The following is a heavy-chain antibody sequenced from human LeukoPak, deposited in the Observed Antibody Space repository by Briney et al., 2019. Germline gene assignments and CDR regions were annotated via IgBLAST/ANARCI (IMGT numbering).Heavy chain of an antibody. Sequence: SETLSLTCSVSGGSIGSRYHYWGWIRQPPGKGLEWIGSIEYSGSTYYNPPLKSRVIMSVDTSKRQFSLKLSSVTAADTAVYYCARHGSPTYDYVWGSYFSRYRAIDIWGQGTMVTVSS. J-gene: IGHJ3*02. V-gene: IGHV4-39*01. D-gene: IGHD3-16*01. CDR3: ARHGSPTYDYVWGSYFSRYRAIDI. CDR2: IEYSGST. CDR1: GGSIGSRYHY.